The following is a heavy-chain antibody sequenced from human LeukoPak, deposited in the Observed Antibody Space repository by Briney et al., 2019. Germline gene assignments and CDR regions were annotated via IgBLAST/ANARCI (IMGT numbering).Heavy chain of an antibody. V-gene: IGHV3-21*01. Sequence: GGSLRLSCAASGFTFSSYSMNWVRQAPGKGLEWVSFISSSSNYRYYADSVKGRFTISRDNAKNSLYLQMASLRAEDTAVYYCAGTSVAAAISPYYFDYWGQGTLVTVSS. CDR2: ISSSSNYR. CDR3: AGTSVAAAISPYYFDY. D-gene: IGHD2-2*02. J-gene: IGHJ4*02. CDR1: GFTFSSYS.